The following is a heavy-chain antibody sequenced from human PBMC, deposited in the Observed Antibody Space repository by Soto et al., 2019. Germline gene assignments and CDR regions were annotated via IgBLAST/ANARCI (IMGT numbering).Heavy chain of an antibody. CDR1: GFTCRGHG. V-gene: IGHV3-23*01. Sequence: GGPLSRSWTAAGFTCRGHGGSWIRQAPGKGLEWVSAISGSGGSTYYADSVKGRFTISRDNSKNTLYLQMNSLRAEDTAVYYCVIVGATDAFDIWGQGTMVSVS. CDR3: VIVGATDAFDI. D-gene: IGHD1-26*01. CDR2: ISGSGGST. J-gene: IGHJ3*02.